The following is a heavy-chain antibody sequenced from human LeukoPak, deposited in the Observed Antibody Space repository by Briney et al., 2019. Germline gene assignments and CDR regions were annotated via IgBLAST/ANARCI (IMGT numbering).Heavy chain of an antibody. V-gene: IGHV4-39*01. Sequence: PSETLSLTCTVSGGSISGSSYYWGWIRQPPGKGLEWIGSIYYSGSTYYNPSLKSRVTISVDTYKNQFSLKLSSVAAAATAVIYCGRMTKVTKLDYWGQGTLVTVSS. CDR2: IYYSGST. CDR3: GRMTKVTKLDY. D-gene: IGHD4-17*01. J-gene: IGHJ4*02. CDR1: GGSISGSSYY.